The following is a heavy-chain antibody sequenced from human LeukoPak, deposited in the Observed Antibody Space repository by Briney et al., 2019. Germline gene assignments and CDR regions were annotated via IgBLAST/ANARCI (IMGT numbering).Heavy chain of an antibody. CDR3: ARIAEYSGTLYYFDY. J-gene: IGHJ4*02. D-gene: IGHD1-26*01. CDR2: ISSSSSYT. V-gene: IGHV3-11*06. CDR1: GFTFSDYY. Sequence: GGSLRLSCAASGFTFSDYYMSWIRQAPGKGLEWVSYISSSSSYTNYADSVKGRFTISRDNAKNSLYLQMNSLRAEDTAVYYCARIAEYSGTLYYFDYWGQGTLVTVSS.